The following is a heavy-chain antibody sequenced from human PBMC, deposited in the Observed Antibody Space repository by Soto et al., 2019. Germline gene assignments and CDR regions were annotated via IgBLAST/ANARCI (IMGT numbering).Heavy chain of an antibody. J-gene: IGHJ3*02. Sequence: QVQLVQSGAEVKKPGSSVKVSCKASGGTFSRYAISWVRQAPGQGLEWMGGIIPIFGTANYAQKFQGRVTITADESTSTAYMELSSLRSEDTAVYYCARASQKVVPAAGSEAHAFDIWGQGTMVTVSS. CDR2: IIPIFGTA. V-gene: IGHV1-69*01. D-gene: IGHD2-2*01. CDR1: GGTFSRYA. CDR3: ARASQKVVPAAGSEAHAFDI.